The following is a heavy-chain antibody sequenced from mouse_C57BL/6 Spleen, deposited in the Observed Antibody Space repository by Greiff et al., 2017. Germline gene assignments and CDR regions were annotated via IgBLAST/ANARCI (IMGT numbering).Heavy chain of an antibody. J-gene: IGHJ2*01. V-gene: IGHV14-4*01. CDR2: IDPENGDT. CDR3: THPDPGFDY. Sequence: EVKLMESGAELVRPGASVKLSCTASGFNIKDDYMHWVKQRPEQGLEWIGWIDPENGDTEYASKFQGKATITADTSSNTAYLQLSSLTSEDTAVYYCTHPDPGFDYWGQGTTLTVSS. CDR1: GFNIKDDY.